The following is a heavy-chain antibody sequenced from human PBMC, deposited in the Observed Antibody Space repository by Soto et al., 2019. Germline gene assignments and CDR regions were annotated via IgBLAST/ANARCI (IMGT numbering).Heavy chain of an antibody. V-gene: IGHV4-61*01. CDR1: GGSVSSGSYY. CDR2: IYYSGST. J-gene: IGHJ3*02. Sequence: QVQLQESGPGLVKPSETLSLTCTVSGGSVSSGSYYWSWIRQPPGKGLEWIGYIYYSGSTNYNPSLKRRVPISVDTSKNQFSLKLSSVTAADTAVYYCARVVATLDAFDIWGQGTMVTVSS. D-gene: IGHD5-12*01. CDR3: ARVVATLDAFDI.